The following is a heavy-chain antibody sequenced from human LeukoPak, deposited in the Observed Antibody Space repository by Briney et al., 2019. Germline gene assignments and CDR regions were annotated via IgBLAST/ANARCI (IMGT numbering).Heavy chain of an antibody. D-gene: IGHD6-13*01. V-gene: IGHV3-7*01. CDR3: ARCTGPGIAPDY. CDR1: GFTFSTYW. J-gene: IGHJ4*02. Sequence: GGSLRLSCAASGFTFSTYWMSWVRQAPGKGLEWVANIRQDGSEKYYVDSVKGRFTISRDNAKNSLYLQMNSLRAEDTAVYYCARCTGPGIAPDYWGQGTLVTVSS. CDR2: IRQDGSEK.